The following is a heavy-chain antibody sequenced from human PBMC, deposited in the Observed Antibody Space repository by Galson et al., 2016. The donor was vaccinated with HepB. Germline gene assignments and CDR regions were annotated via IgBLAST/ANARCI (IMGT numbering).Heavy chain of an antibody. CDR1: GETFRSDS. Sequence: SVKVSCKASGETFRSDSTDWLRQAPGQGLEWMEGLVPIFETPKYAQKFQERVTITADESTKTVYMEVRRLTSDDTAIYYCARDRGTYDSWGQGTLVLVSP. J-gene: IGHJ4*02. D-gene: IGHD3-16*01. V-gene: IGHV1-69*13. CDR2: LVPIFETP. CDR3: ARDRGTYDS.